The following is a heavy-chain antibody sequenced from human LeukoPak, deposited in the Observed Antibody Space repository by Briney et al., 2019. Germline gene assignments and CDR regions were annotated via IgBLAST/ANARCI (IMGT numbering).Heavy chain of an antibody. CDR3: ARSSKNSSSWYWFDP. CDR2: FYTSGST. V-gene: IGHV4-4*09. Sequence: SETLSLPCTVSGGSISSYYWSWIRQPPGKGLEWIGYFYTSGSTNYNPSIKSRVTISVDTSKNQFSLKLSSVTAADTAVYYCARSSKNSSSWYWFDPWGQGTLVTVSS. D-gene: IGHD6-13*01. CDR1: GGSISSYY. J-gene: IGHJ5*02.